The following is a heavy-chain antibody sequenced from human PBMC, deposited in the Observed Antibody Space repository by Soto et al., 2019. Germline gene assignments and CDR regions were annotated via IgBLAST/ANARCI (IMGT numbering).Heavy chain of an antibody. CDR2: IIPIFGTA. Sequence: GASVKVSCKASGGTFSSYAISWVRQAPGQGLEWMGGIIPIFGTANYAQKFQGRVTITADESTSTAYMELSSLRSEDTAVHYCARPRSGCSGGSCYYYYFDYWGQGTLVTVSS. V-gene: IGHV1-69*13. J-gene: IGHJ4*02. CDR1: GGTFSSYA. D-gene: IGHD2-15*01. CDR3: ARPRSGCSGGSCYYYYFDY.